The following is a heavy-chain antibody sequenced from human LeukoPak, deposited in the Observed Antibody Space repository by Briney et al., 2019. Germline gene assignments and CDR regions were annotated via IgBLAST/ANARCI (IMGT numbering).Heavy chain of an antibody. J-gene: IGHJ4*02. CDR1: GGSFSGYY. V-gene: IGHV4-34*01. CDR2: INHSGST. D-gene: IGHD3-22*01. CDR3: ARRKDYYDSAAFY. Sequence: SETLSLTCAVYGGSFSGYYWSWIRQPPGKGLEWIGEINHSGSTNYNRSLKSRVTISVDTSKNQFSLKLSSVTAADTAVYYCARRKDYYDSAAFYWGQGTLVTVSS.